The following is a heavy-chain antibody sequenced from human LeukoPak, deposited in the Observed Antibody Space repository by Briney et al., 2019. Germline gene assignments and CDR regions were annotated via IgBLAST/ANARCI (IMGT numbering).Heavy chain of an antibody. CDR1: GGSISSYY. V-gene: IGHV4-4*07. Sequence: SETLSLTCTVSGGSISSYYWSWIRQPAGKGLEWIGRIYTSESTNYNPSLKSRVTMSVDTSKNQFSLKLSSVTAADTAVYYCARALGVVVVTAYYFDYWGQGTLVTVSS. J-gene: IGHJ4*02. D-gene: IGHD3-22*01. CDR3: ARALGVVVVTAYYFDY. CDR2: IYTSEST.